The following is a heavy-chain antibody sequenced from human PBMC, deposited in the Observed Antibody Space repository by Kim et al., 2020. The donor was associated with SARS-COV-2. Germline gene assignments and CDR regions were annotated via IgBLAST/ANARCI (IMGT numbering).Heavy chain of an antibody. D-gene: IGHD5-12*01. J-gene: IGHJ3*01. V-gene: IGHV5-51*01. CDR3: ARGDGYISTLVFDV. CDR2: IHPSDSET. Sequence: GESLKISCKGSGYPYTSYWITWVRQAPGKGLEWMGLIHPSDSETRYGPSFRGQVTMSVDKSSGSAFLKWSSLKASDSAIYYCARGDGYISTLVFDVWGQGTAVTVAS. CDR1: GYPYTSYW.